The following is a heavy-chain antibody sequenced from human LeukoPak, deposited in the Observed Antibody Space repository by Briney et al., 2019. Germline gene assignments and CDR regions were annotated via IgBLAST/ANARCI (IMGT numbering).Heavy chain of an antibody. Sequence: GGSLRLSCGASGFTFSSYGMHWVRQAPGKGLEWVAVISYDGSNKYYVDSVKGRFTISRDNSKNTLYLQMNSLRAEDTAVYYCATGPLYTYSGYDLFGNYWGQGTLVTVSS. CDR3: ATGPLYTYSGYDLFGNY. J-gene: IGHJ4*02. D-gene: IGHD5-12*01. CDR1: GFTFSSYG. V-gene: IGHV3-30*03. CDR2: ISYDGSNK.